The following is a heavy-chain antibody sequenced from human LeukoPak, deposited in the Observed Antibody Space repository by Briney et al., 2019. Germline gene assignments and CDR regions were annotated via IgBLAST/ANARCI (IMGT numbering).Heavy chain of an antibody. D-gene: IGHD3-3*01. Sequence: ASVKVSCTASGYTFTSYAMHWVRQAPGQRLEWMGWINAGNGNTKYSQKSQGRVTITRDTSASTAYMELSSLRSEDTAVYYCARVPAPYDFWSGSNFDYWGQGTLVTVSS. CDR2: INAGNGNT. CDR1: GYTFTSYA. J-gene: IGHJ4*02. CDR3: ARVPAPYDFWSGSNFDY. V-gene: IGHV1-3*01.